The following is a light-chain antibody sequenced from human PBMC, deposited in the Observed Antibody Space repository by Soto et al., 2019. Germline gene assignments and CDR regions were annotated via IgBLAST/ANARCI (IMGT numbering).Light chain of an antibody. Sequence: EIVMTQSPGTLSASPGERATLSCRAGQGVTTNFAWYQQKSGQSPRLLIYDVSIRATGVPARFSGTGSETDFTLTISGLQSEDSAVYFCQQYNNWPFSFGQGTRLEIK. CDR1: QGVTTN. J-gene: IGKJ5*01. CDR2: DVS. V-gene: IGKV3-15*01. CDR3: QQYNNWPFS.